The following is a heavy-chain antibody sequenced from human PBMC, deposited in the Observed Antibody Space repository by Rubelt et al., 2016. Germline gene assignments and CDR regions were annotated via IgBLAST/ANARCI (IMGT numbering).Heavy chain of an antibody. CDR3: ARDQYDY. V-gene: IGHV3-66*01. Sequence: EVQLVESGGGLVQPGRSLRLSCAASEFTVSSNYMSWVRQAPAKGLEWVSIIYSGGSTYYADTVKGRFTISRENSKNTMYLEMNSLRAEDTAVYYCARDQYDYWGQGTLVTVSS. CDR1: EFTVSSNY. CDR2: IYSGGST. J-gene: IGHJ4*02.